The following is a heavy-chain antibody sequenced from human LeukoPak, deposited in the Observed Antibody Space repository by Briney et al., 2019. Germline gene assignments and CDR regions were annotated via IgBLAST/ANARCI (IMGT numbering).Heavy chain of an antibody. Sequence: GESLKISCKGSGYRFSSYWIGWVRQMPGKGLEWMGIIYLGDSDTRYSPSFQGQVTISVDKSISTAYLQWSSLKASDTAMYYCARRQGCSNTACPPDYWGQGTLVTVSS. CDR2: IYLGDSDT. CDR3: ARRQGCSNTACPPDY. CDR1: GYRFSSYW. J-gene: IGHJ4*02. D-gene: IGHD2-2*01. V-gene: IGHV5-51*01.